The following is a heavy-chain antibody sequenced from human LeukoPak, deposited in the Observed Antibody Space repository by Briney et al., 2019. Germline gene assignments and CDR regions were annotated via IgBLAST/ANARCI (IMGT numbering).Heavy chain of an antibody. CDR1: GYTFTGYY. Sequence: ASVKVSCKASGYTFTGYYVHWVRQAPGQGLEWMGWINPNSGGTNYAQKFQGWVTMTRDTSISTAYMELSRLRSDDTAVYYCARAHYGDYVSDYWGQGTLVTVSS. D-gene: IGHD4-17*01. J-gene: IGHJ4*02. V-gene: IGHV1-2*04. CDR2: INPNSGGT. CDR3: ARAHYGDYVSDY.